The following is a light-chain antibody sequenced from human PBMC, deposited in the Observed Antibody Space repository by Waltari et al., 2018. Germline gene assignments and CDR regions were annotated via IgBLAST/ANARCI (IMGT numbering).Light chain of an antibody. V-gene: IGLV2-14*03. CDR1: SSDVGGHAF. CDR2: DVS. J-gene: IGLJ2*01. Sequence: QSALTQPASVSGTPGQSITISCSRSSSDVGGHAFVSWYQQYPGTVPKLLIYDVSRRPAGVSNRFSGSKSANTASLTISGLQPEDEADYYCSSYSSIDTRLFGGGTKVTVL. CDR3: SSYSSIDTRL.